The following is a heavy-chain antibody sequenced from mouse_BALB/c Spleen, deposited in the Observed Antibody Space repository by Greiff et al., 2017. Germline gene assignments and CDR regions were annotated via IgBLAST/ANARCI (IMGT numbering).Heavy chain of an antibody. D-gene: IGHD2-1*01. CDR1: GYTFTSYW. J-gene: IGHJ4*01. CDR3: TRGPPYGNLYAMDY. Sequence: QVQLQQPGAELVRPGASVKLSCKASGYTFTSYWINWVKQRPGQGLEWIGNIYPSDSYTNYNQKFKDKATLTVDKSSSTAYMQLSSPTSEDSAVYYCTRGPPYGNLYAMDYWGQGTSVTVSS. V-gene: IGHV1-69*02. CDR2: IYPSDSYT.